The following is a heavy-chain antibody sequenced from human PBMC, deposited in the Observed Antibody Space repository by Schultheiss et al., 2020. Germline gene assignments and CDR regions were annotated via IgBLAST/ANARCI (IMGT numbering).Heavy chain of an antibody. Sequence: SETLSLTCTVSGGSISSYYWSWIRQPPGKGLEWIGSIYYSGSTYYNPSLKSRVTISVDTSKNQFSLKLSSVTAADTAVYYCARDPTYYDSSGPLFDYWGQGTLVTVSS. V-gene: IGHV4-59*05. CDR2: IYYSGST. CDR1: GGSISSYY. D-gene: IGHD3-22*01. J-gene: IGHJ4*02. CDR3: ARDPTYYDSSGPLFDY.